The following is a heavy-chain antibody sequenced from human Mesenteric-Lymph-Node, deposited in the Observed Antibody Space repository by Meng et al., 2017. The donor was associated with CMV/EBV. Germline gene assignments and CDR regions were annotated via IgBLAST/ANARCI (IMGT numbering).Heavy chain of an antibody. CDR1: GGSISSYY. V-gene: IGHV4-59*04. Sequence: SETLSLTCTVSGGSISSYYWSWIRQPPGKGLEWIGYIYYSGRTYYNPSLKNRLAMSLDTSKKQFSLQLTSVTASDTAVYYCARGGQILRFLEADKYYGMDVWGQGTTVTVSS. CDR3: ARGGQILRFLEADKYYGMDV. D-gene: IGHD3-3*01. CDR2: IYYSGRT. J-gene: IGHJ6*02.